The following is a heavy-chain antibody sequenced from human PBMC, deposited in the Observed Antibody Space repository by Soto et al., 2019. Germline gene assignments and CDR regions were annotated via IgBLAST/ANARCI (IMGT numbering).Heavy chain of an antibody. CDR3: AREAYSSSWYRNYYFDY. CDR1: GFTFSSYG. J-gene: IGHJ4*02. CDR2: IWYDGSNK. V-gene: IGHV3-33*01. D-gene: IGHD6-13*01. Sequence: GGSLRLSCAASGFTFSSYGMHWVRQAPGKGLEWVAVIWYDGSNKYYADSVKGRFTISRDNSKNTLYLQMNSLRAEDTAVYYCAREAYSSSWYRNYYFDYWGQGTLVTVSS.